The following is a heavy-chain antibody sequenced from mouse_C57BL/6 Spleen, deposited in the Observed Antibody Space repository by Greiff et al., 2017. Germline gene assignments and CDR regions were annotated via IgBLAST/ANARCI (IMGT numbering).Heavy chain of an antibody. CDR1: GYSITSGYY. Sequence: VQLKESGPGLVKPSQSLSLTCSVTGYSITSGYYWNWIRQFPGNKLEWMGYISYDGSNNYNPSLKNRISITRDTSKNQFFLKLNSLTTEDTATYYWARGGYSSSSGSFDYWGQGTTLTVSS. D-gene: IGHD1-1*01. J-gene: IGHJ2*01. CDR3: ARGGYSSSSGSFDY. V-gene: IGHV3-6*01. CDR2: ISYDGSN.